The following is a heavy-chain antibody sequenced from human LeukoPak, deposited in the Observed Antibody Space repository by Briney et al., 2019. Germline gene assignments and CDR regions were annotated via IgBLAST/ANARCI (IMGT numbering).Heavy chain of an antibody. Sequence: GGSLRLSCAASGFTFSSHSMAWVRQAPGKGLEWVSAIRGSGDTALYADSVKGRFTISRDNSKNTLYLQMNSLRAEDTAVYYCAKVRLDYYDSSGYRYFDYWGQGTLVTVSS. D-gene: IGHD3-22*01. CDR3: AKVRLDYYDSSGYRYFDY. CDR1: GFTFSSHS. J-gene: IGHJ4*02. CDR2: IRGSGDTA. V-gene: IGHV3-23*01.